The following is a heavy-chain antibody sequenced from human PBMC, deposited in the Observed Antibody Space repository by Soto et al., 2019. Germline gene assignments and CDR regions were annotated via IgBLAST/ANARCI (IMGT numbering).Heavy chain of an antibody. V-gene: IGHV1-3*05. J-gene: IGHJ5*02. CDR3: ARDPGYSDGNT. CDR2: ITAGNGNT. CDR1: GYTFTSYA. Sequence: QVQLVQSGAEEKKPGASVKVSCKASGYTFTSYAMNWVRQAPGQRLEWMGWITAGNGNTKYSQKFQGRVTITRYTSASTAYMELSSLRSEDTAVYYCARDPGYSDGNTWGQGTLVTVSS. D-gene: IGHD5-18*01.